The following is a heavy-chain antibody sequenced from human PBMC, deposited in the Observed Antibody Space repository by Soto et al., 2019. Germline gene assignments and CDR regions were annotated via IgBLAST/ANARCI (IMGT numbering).Heavy chain of an antibody. J-gene: IGHJ6*02. Sequence: GGSLRLSCAASGFTFSNYGMHWARQAPGKGLEWVAIIWHDGNNKYYADSVRGRFIISRDNSKNRLYLQMNSLRAEDTAVYYCASDLVGASDSYGLDVWGQGTPVTVSS. V-gene: IGHV3-33*01. CDR1: GFTFSNYG. D-gene: IGHD1-26*01. CDR2: IWHDGNNK. CDR3: ASDLVGASDSYGLDV.